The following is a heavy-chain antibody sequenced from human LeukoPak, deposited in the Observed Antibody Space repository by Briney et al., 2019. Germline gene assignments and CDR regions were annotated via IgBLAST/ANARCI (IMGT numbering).Heavy chain of an antibody. CDR3: ARGWGYSSSSANFDY. V-gene: IGHV4-34*01. J-gene: IGHJ4*02. D-gene: IGHD6-6*01. CDR1: GGSFSGYY. CDR2: INHSGST. Sequence: PSETMSLTCAVYGGSFSGYYCSWMRQPPGKGLEWIGEINHSGSTNYNPSLESRVTISVDTSKNQFSLKLSSVTAADTAVYYCARGWGYSSSSANFDYWGQGTLVTVSS.